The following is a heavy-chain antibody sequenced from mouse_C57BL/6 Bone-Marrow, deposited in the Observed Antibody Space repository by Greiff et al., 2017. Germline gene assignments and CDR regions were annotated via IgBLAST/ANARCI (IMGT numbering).Heavy chain of an antibody. J-gene: IGHJ1*03. CDR1: GYTFTSYW. CDR2: IHPTSGST. CDR3: ARVLEWYFDV. V-gene: IGHV1-64*01. Sequence: VQLQQPGAELVKPGASVKLSCKASGYTFTSYWMHWVKQRPGQGLEWIGMIHPTSGSTNYNEKFKSKATLTADKSSSTAYMQFSSLTSEDSAIYYCARVLEWYFDVWGTGTTVTVSS.